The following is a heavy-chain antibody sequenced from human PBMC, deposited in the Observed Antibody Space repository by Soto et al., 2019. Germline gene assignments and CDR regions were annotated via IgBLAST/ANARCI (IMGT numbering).Heavy chain of an antibody. CDR1: GGTFSSYA. CDR2: IIPIFGTA. CDR3: ARVGDYDILTGYYRRYYYYGMDV. J-gene: IGHJ6*02. Sequence: SVKVSCKASGGTFSSYAISWVRQAPGQGPEWMGGIIPIFGTANYAQKSQGRVTITADESTSTAYMELSSLRSEDTAVYYCARVGDYDILTGYYRRYYYYGMDVWGQGTTVTVSS. D-gene: IGHD3-9*01. V-gene: IGHV1-69*13.